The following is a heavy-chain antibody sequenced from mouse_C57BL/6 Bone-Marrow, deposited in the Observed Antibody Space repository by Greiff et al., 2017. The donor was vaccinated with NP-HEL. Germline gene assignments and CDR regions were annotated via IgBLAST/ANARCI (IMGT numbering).Heavy chain of an antibody. CDR2: INYDGSST. CDR1: GFTFSDYY. CDR3: ARDPLITTVPCYWYFDV. J-gene: IGHJ1*03. Sequence: EVMLVESEGGLVQPGRSLKLSCTASGFTFSDYYMAWVRQVPEKGLEWVANINYDGSSTYYLDSLKSRFIISRDNAKYILYLQMSSLKSEDTATYYCARDPLITTVPCYWYFDVWGTGTTVTVSS. D-gene: IGHD1-1*01. V-gene: IGHV5-16*01.